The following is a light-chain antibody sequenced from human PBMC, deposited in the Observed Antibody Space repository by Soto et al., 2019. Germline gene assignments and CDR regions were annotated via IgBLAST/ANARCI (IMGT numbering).Light chain of an antibody. CDR1: QTVSHW. J-gene: IGKJ1*01. Sequence: TQSNSTTSGSCRDRVTSTCRASQTVSHWLAWYQQKPGKAPKLLIFDASSLENGVPSRFSGSGSGTEFTLTISGLQPDDFATYYCQQYNTYWAFGQGTKVDIK. CDR2: DAS. V-gene: IGKV1-5*01. CDR3: QQYNTYWA.